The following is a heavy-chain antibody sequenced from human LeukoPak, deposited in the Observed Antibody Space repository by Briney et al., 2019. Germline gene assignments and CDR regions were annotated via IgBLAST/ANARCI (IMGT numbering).Heavy chain of an antibody. CDR3: VTELYGSYNF. D-gene: IGHD1-26*01. CDR2: IKSKTDGGTT. CDR1: GLTFSDAW. J-gene: IGHJ4*02. Sequence: PGGSPRHSRAASGLTFSDAWMSWVRPAPRKGPEWDGHIKSKTDGGTTDYPAPVKDRFTISRDDARNTLYLQMNSLKTEDTAVYYCVTELYGSYNFWGRRILVTVS. V-gene: IGHV3-15*01.